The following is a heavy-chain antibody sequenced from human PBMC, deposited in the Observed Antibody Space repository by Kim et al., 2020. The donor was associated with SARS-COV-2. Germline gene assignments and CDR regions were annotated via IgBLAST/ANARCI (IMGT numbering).Heavy chain of an antibody. CDR2: VDHSGTT. D-gene: IGHD3-22*01. Sequence: SETLSLTCVVSGASISSSSCWSWVRQPPGKGLEWIGEVDHSGTTSYNVSLKSRVTISVDKSKNQFSLRLNSVSAADTAVYYCARGVSSDWTLRAWFDPWGQGTLVTGSP. CDR1: GASISSSSC. V-gene: IGHV4-4*02. J-gene: IGHJ5*02. CDR3: ARGVSSDWTLRAWFDP.